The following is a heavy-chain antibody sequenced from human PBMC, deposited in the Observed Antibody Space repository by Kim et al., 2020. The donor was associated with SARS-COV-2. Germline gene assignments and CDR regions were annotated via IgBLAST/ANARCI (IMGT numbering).Heavy chain of an antibody. Sequence: SETLSLTCTVSGGSISSYYWSWIRQPPGKGLEWIGYIYYSGSTNYNPSLKSRVTISVDTSKNQFSLKLSSVTAADTAVYYCARVRPTEGYYGMDVWGQGTTVTVSS. CDR1: GGSISSYY. CDR3: ARVRPTEGYYGMDV. J-gene: IGHJ6*02. CDR2: IYYSGST. V-gene: IGHV4-59*13.